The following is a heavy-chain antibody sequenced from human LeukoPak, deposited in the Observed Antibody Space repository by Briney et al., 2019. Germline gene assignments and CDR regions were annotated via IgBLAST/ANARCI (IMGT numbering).Heavy chain of an antibody. CDR1: GSTFSSYA. CDR3: ARARRVVPAAIMHYYYYMDV. J-gene: IGHJ6*03. CDR2: IIPIFGTA. D-gene: IGHD2-2*01. V-gene: IGHV1-69*05. Sequence: SVKVSCKASGSTFSSYAISWVRQAPGQGLEWMGGIIPIFGTANYAQKFQGRVTITTDESTSTAYMELSSLRSEDTAVYYCARARRVVPAAIMHYYYYMDVWGKGTTVTVSS.